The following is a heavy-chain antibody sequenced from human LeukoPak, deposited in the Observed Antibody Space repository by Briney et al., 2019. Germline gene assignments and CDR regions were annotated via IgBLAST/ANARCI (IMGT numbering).Heavy chain of an antibody. Sequence: GSLRLSCAASGVTFSSYGMHWVRQAPGKGLEGVAVISYDGSNKYYADSVKGRFTISRDNSKNTLYLQMNSLRAEDTAVYYCAKDLRAASYYFDYWGQGTLVTVSS. CDR3: AKDLRAASYYFDY. CDR1: GVTFSSYG. CDR2: ISYDGSNK. V-gene: IGHV3-30*18. J-gene: IGHJ4*02. D-gene: IGHD6-13*01.